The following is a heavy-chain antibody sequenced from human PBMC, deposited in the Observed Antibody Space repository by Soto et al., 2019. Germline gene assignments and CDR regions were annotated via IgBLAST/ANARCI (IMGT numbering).Heavy chain of an antibody. Sequence: QVQLQESGPGLVKPSGTLSLTCAVSGGSISTSNLWTWVRQPPGKGLEWIGEIYHSGSTNYNPSLQRRVTISVDKSKNQFSLQLNSVTAADTAVYYCARSPRSIAAGGIDYWGQGFLVTVSS. J-gene: IGHJ4*02. CDR1: GGSISTSNL. D-gene: IGHD6-13*01. CDR3: ARSPRSIAAGGIDY. V-gene: IGHV4-4*02. CDR2: IYHSGST.